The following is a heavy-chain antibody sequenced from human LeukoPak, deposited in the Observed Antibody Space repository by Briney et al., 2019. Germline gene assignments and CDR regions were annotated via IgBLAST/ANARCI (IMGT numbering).Heavy chain of an antibody. D-gene: IGHD3-22*01. J-gene: IGHJ5*02. Sequence: SETLSLTCTVSGGSISSSSYYWGWIRQPPGKGLEWIGSIYYSGSTYYNPSLKSRVTISVDTSKNQFSLKLSSVTAADTAVYYCARHRYYYDSSGYYYAEVRLSWFDPWGQGTLVTVSP. CDR3: ARHRYYYDSSGYYYAEVRLSWFDP. V-gene: IGHV4-39*01. CDR2: IYYSGST. CDR1: GGSISSSSYY.